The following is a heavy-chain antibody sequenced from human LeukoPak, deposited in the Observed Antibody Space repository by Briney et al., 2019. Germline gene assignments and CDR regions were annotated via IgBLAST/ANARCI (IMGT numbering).Heavy chain of an antibody. CDR2: IRYDGSNK. V-gene: IGHV3-30*02. CDR3: ARGLSGYSSSLGY. Sequence: GGSLRLSCAASGFTFSSYSMNWVRQAPGKGLEWVTFIRYDGSNKYYADSVKGRFTISRDNSKNTLYLQMNSLRGEDTAVYYCARGLSGYSSSLGYWGQGTLVTVSS. D-gene: IGHD6-6*01. CDR1: GFTFSSYS. J-gene: IGHJ4*02.